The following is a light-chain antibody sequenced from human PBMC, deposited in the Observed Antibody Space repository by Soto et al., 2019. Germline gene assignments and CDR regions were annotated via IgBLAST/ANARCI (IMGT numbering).Light chain of an antibody. CDR2: GAS. Sequence: EIVMTQSPATLSVSPGERATLSCRASQSISDNYLAWFQQKPGQAPRLLIYGASSRATGIPDRFSGSGSGTEFNITISSLQSEDFAVYYCQQYNNWPRATFGGGTKVDIK. J-gene: IGKJ4*01. CDR3: QQYNNWPRAT. V-gene: IGKV3D-15*01. CDR1: QSISDN.